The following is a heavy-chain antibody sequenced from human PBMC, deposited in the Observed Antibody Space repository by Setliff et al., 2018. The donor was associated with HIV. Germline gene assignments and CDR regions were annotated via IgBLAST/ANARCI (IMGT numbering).Heavy chain of an antibody. Sequence: ASVKVSCKASGYDFINYGFNWVRQAPGQGLEWVGWISPYNGDTNYAQKFQGRVTMTTDTSTTTAYLELRSLRSDDTAVYYCARDRASHGDPNLYSNYGMDVWGQGTTVTVSS. CDR3: ARDRASHGDPNLYSNYGMDV. D-gene: IGHD3-10*01. J-gene: IGHJ6*02. CDR1: GYDFINYG. CDR2: ISPYNGDT. V-gene: IGHV1-18*01.